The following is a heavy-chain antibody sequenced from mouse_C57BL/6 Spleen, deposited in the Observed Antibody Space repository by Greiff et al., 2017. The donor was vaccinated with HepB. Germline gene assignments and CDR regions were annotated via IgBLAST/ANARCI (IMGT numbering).Heavy chain of an antibody. CDR1: GFNIKDDY. CDR2: IDPENGDT. CDR3: TFYYYGSSSWYFDV. Sequence: VQLKQSGAELVRPGASVKLSCTASGFNIKDDYMHWVKQRPEQGLEWIGWIDPENGDTEYASKFQGKATITADTSSNTAYLQLRSLTSEDTAVYYCTFYYYGSSSWYFDVWGKGTTVTVSS. D-gene: IGHD1-1*01. V-gene: IGHV14-4*01. J-gene: IGHJ1*03.